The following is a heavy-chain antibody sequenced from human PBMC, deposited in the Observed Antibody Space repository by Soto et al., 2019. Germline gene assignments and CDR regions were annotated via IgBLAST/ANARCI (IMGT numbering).Heavy chain of an antibody. Sequence: GGSLRLSCAASGFTFSSYSMNWVRQAPGKGLEWVSFIYVNGNTYSAASVKGRFSISRDSSKNTVYLQMDRLRAEDTAFYYCARNYYGSGSYAPWFDPWGQGTLVTVSS. CDR1: GFTFSSYS. V-gene: IGHV3-66*01. CDR3: ARNYYGSGSYAPWFDP. D-gene: IGHD3-10*01. J-gene: IGHJ5*02. CDR2: IYVNGNT.